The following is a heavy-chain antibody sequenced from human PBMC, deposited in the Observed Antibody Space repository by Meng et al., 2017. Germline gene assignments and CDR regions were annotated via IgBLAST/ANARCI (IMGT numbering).Heavy chain of an antibody. D-gene: IGHD6-13*01. CDR3: ARDEDISAAGKLFGDY. V-gene: IGHV1-2*06. CDR2: INPKSGDT. J-gene: IGHJ4*02. Sequence: VQVVQAGVEVKKPGASVKASCKASGYTFPDYWLHWVRRAPGQGLEWMGRINPKSGDTHYAQRFQGRVTMTGDTSISTAYMELSGLRSDDTAMYYCARDEDISAAGKLFGDYWGQGTLVTVSS. CDR1: GYTFPDYW.